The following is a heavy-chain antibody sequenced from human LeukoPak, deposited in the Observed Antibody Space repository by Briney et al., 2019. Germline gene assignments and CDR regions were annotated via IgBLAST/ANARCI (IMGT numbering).Heavy chain of an antibody. CDR3: ARGPKGIAALIYYYYYMDV. CDR2: IIPIFGTA. V-gene: IGHV1-69*05. CDR1: GGTFSSYA. J-gene: IGHJ6*03. D-gene: IGHD6-13*01. Sequence: ASVKVSCKASGGTFSSYAISWVRQAPGQGLEWLGGIIPIFGTANYAQKFQGRVTITTDESTSTAYMELSSLRSEDTAVYYCARGPKGIAALIYYYYYMDVWGKGTTVTVSS.